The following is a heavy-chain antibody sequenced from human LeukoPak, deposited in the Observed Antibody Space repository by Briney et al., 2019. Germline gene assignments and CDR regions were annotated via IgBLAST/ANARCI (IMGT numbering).Heavy chain of an antibody. V-gene: IGHV3-30-3*01. D-gene: IGHD2-2*01. CDR2: ISYDGSNK. Sequence: GGSLRLSCAASGFTFSSYAMHWVRQAPGKGLEWVAVISYDGSNKYYADSVKGRFTISRDNAKSSLYLQMNSLRAEDTAVYHCARDEPDGGSASWGQGTLVTVSS. CDR1: GFTFSSYA. J-gene: IGHJ4*02. CDR3: ARDEPDGGSAS.